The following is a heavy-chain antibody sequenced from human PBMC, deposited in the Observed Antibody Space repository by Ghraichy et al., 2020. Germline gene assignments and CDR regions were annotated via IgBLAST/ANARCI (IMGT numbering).Heavy chain of an antibody. J-gene: IGHJ1*01. V-gene: IGHV1-69*13. Sequence: SVKVSCKASGGTFSSYAISWVRQAPGQGLEWMGGIIPIFGTANYAQKFQGRVTITADESTSTAYMELSSLRSEDTAVYYCAREPKYYDSSGYFLPPRYFQHWGQGTLVTVSS. CDR1: GGTFSSYA. D-gene: IGHD3-22*01. CDR2: IIPIFGTA. CDR3: AREPKYYDSSGYFLPPRYFQH.